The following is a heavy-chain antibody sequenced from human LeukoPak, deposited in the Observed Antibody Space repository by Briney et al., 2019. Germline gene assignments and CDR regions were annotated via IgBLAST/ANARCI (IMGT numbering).Heavy chain of an antibody. CDR3: VRRVAGSSYRDY. D-gene: IGHD3-22*01. CDR1: GGSISSSRHY. J-gene: IGHJ4*02. V-gene: IGHV4-39*01. Sequence: PSETLSLTCTVSGGSISSSRHYWGWIRQPPGKGLEWIGNILYSGSTNYNPSLKSRVTISVDTSKNQFPLKLSSVTAADTADYYCVRRVAGSSYRDYWGQGTLVTVSS. CDR2: ILYSGST.